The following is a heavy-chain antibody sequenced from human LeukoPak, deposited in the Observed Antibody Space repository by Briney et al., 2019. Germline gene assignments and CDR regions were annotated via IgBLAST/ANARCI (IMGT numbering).Heavy chain of an antibody. V-gene: IGHV4-30-2*01. Sequence: SETLSLTCTVSGGSINSGGYYWTWIRQPPGEGLEWIAYFSHSGSTFYNPSLKSRVTISLDTSKNQFSLKLRSVTAADTAVYYCAGQNIPTPHDYWGQGTQVTVSS. J-gene: IGHJ4*02. D-gene: IGHD2-2*02. CDR2: FSHSGST. CDR3: AGQNIPTPHDY. CDR1: GGSINSGGYY.